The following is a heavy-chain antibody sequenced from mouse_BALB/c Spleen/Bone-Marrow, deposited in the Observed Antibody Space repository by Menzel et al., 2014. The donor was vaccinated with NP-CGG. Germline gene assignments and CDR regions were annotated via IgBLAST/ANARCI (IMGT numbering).Heavy chain of an antibody. Sequence: QVQLKDSGPELVKPGALVKISCKASGYTFTSYDINWVKQRPGLGLEWIGWIYPGDGSTKYNEKFKGKATLTADKSSSTAYMQLSSLTSENSADYFCARSGGDSMDYWGQGTSVTVSS. D-gene: IGHD2-13*01. CDR1: GYTFTSYD. CDR3: ARSGGDSMDY. V-gene: IGHV1S56*01. CDR2: IYPGDGST. J-gene: IGHJ4*01.